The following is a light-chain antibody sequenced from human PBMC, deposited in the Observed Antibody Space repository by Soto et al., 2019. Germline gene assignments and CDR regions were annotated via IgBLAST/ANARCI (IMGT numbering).Light chain of an antibody. J-gene: IGLJ3*02. CDR1: SSDVGGYNY. CDR3: SSYAGSNKRV. Sequence: QSVLTQPPSASGSPGQSVTISCTGASSDVGGYNYVSWYQQHPGKAPKLMIYEVSKRPSGVPDRFSGSKSGNTASLTVSGLEAEDEAAYYCSSYAGSNKRVFGGGTKLTVL. V-gene: IGLV2-8*01. CDR2: EVS.